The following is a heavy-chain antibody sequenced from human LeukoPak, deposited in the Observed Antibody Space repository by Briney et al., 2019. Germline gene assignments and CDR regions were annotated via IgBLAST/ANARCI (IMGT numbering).Heavy chain of an antibody. J-gene: IGHJ3*02. CDR2: ICAYNNGHT. V-gene: IGHV1-18*01. D-gene: IGHD3-22*01. Sequence: GASVKVSCKASGYTCTSYGSRWGREAPGQGLEWRGCICAYNNGHTNHAQKLQGRLTMTTDTSTSTAYMELRSLRSDDTAVYYCARDGHSSGYYQTDAFHIWGQGTMVTVSS. CDR3: ARDGHSSGYYQTDAFHI. CDR1: GYTCTSYG.